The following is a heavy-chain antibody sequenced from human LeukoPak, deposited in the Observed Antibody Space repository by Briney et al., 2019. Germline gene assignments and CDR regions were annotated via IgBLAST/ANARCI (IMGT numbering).Heavy chain of an antibody. D-gene: IGHD2-21*02. J-gene: IGHJ4*02. V-gene: IGHV3-7*01. CDR2: IKQDGTEK. CDR1: GFTFSSYW. Sequence: GGSLRLSCAASGFTFSSYWMSWVRQAPGKGLQWVANIKQDGTEKYYVDSVKGRFTISRDNAKNSLYLEMNSLRAEDTAVYYCATDRNTYCFGDCYSDYWGQGTLVTVSS. CDR3: ATDRNTYCFGDCYSDY.